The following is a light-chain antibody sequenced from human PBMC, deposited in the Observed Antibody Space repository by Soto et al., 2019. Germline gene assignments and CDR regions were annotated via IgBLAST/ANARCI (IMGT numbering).Light chain of an antibody. Sequence: QSVLPQPPSASGSPGQSVTISCTGTTSDIGAYNYVSWYQQRPGKAPKLIIYEVTRRPSGVPDRIFGSKSYTTASLTVSGLQAEDEADYYCSSFAGTNSFVFGTGTKVTVL. V-gene: IGLV2-8*01. CDR2: EVT. CDR3: SSFAGTNSFV. CDR1: TSDIGAYNY. J-gene: IGLJ1*01.